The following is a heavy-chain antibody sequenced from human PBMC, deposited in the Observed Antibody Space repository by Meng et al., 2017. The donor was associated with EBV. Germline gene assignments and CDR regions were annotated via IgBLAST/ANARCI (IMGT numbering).Heavy chain of an antibody. Sequence: QVKQWWAGLLKPSEPLYLPSAAYVGSFSGYYWSWVRQPPGKGLEWIGEINHSGSTNYNPSLKSRVTISVDTSKNQFSLKLSSVTAADTAVYYCARGRWLQPGSYFDYWGQGTLVTVSS. CDR1: VGSFSGYY. CDR3: ARGRWLQPGSYFDY. V-gene: IGHV4-34*01. D-gene: IGHD5-24*01. CDR2: INHSGST. J-gene: IGHJ4*02.